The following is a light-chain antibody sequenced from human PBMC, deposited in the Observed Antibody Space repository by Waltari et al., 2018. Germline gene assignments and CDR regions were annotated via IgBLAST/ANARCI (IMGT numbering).Light chain of an antibody. V-gene: IGKV3-20*01. CDR3: QHYVRLPVT. CDR2: ATS. J-gene: IGKJ1*01. CDR1: QSVGRS. Sequence: EIVLTQSPGPLSFSPGEGATLSCRANQSVGRSLSWYQQKRGRAPSLLIYATSTRATGIPDRFSGSGSGTDFSLTISRLEPEDFAVYYCQHYVRLPVTFGLGTKVEIK.